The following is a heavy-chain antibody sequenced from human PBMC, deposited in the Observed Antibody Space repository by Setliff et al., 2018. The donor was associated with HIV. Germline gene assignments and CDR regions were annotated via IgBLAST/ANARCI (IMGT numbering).Heavy chain of an antibody. J-gene: IGHJ3*02. CDR3: ARVRLTATRTRGAFDI. CDR2: INHSGST. CDR1: GGSFSDYF. D-gene: IGHD3-10*01. Sequence: SETLSLTCAVYGGSFSDYFWTWIRQSPGKGLEWIGDINHSGSTSYNPSLKSRVTISADTSKNHFSLKLNSVSAADTAVYYCARVRLTATRTRGAFDIWGHGTMVTVSS. V-gene: IGHV4-34*01.